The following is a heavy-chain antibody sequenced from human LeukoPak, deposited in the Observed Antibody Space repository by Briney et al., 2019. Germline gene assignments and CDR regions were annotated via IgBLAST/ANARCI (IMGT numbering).Heavy chain of an antibody. Sequence: GGSLRLSCAVSGFTFDDYGMSWVRQVPGKGLEWVSGINWNGGSTAYADSVKGRFIISRDNAKNSLYLEVNSLRAEDTALYRCARGPPYSGYDQFDYWGQGTLVTVSS. CDR3: ARGPPYSGYDQFDY. D-gene: IGHD5-12*01. CDR1: GFTFDDYG. J-gene: IGHJ4*02. CDR2: INWNGGST. V-gene: IGHV3-20*01.